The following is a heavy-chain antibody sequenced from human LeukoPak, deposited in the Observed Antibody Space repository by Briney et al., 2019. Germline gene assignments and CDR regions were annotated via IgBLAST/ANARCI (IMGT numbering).Heavy chain of an antibody. D-gene: IGHD5-12*01. V-gene: IGHV3-7*01. CDR2: IKQDGSEK. Sequence: GGSLRLSCAASGFTFSSYWMSWVRQAPGKGREWVANIKQDGSEKYYVDSVEGRFTLSRDNAKNSLYLQMNSLRAEDTAVYYCARGGSGYDFDYWGQGTLVTVSS. CDR1: GFTFSSYW. CDR3: ARGGSGYDFDY. J-gene: IGHJ4*02.